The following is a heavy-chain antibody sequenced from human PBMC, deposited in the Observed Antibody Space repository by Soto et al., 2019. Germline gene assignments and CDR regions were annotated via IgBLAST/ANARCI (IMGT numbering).Heavy chain of an antibody. Sequence: EVQLVESGGGLVQPGGSLRLSCAASGFTFSSYSMNWVRQAPGKGLEWVSYISSSSSTIYYADSVKGRFTISRDNAKNLLYLQMNSLRDEDTAVYYCARVFYSVAGTGGLDYWGQGTLVTVSS. D-gene: IGHD6-19*01. CDR1: GFTFSSYS. CDR3: ARVFYSVAGTGGLDY. CDR2: ISSSSSTI. V-gene: IGHV3-48*02. J-gene: IGHJ4*02.